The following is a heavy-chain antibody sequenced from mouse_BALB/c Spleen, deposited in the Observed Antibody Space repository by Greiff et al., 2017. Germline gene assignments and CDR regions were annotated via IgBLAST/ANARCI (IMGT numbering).Heavy chain of an antibody. Sequence: EVKLLESGPGLVKPSQSLSLTCTVTGYSITSDYAWNWIRQFPGNKLEWMGYISYSGSTSYNPSLKSRISITRDTSKNQFFLQLNSVTTEDTATYYCARGRYDHYAMDYWGQGTSVTVSS. D-gene: IGHD2-14*01. CDR3: ARGRYDHYAMDY. J-gene: IGHJ4*01. CDR2: ISYSGST. CDR1: GYSITSDYA. V-gene: IGHV3-2*02.